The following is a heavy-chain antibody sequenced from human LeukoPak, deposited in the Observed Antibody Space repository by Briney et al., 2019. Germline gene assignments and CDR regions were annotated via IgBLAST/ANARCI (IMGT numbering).Heavy chain of an antibody. CDR2: IGPGGET. CDR1: GLTFSSYD. V-gene: IGHV3-13*01. D-gene: IGHD5-24*01. J-gene: IGHJ4*02. CDR3: AMGRRDGYNFPFDS. Sequence: GGSLRLSCAASGLTFSSYDMHWVRQSTGQGLEWVSAIGPGGETYYSGSVKGRFTISREMAKSSFYLQMNSLTAGDTAVYYCAMGRRDGYNFPFDSWGQGTLVTVSS.